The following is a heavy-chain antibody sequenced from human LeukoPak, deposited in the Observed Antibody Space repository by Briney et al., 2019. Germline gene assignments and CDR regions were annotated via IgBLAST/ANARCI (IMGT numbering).Heavy chain of an antibody. D-gene: IGHD2-21*01. CDR3: ATEMTSIVPDY. CDR2: FDPENDER. J-gene: IGHJ4*02. Sequence: GASVKVSCKVSGQPLSELPMYWVRQAPGKGLEWMGGFDPENDERLYAQKFRSRLTMTEDTSTDTAYMELSSLRSEDTAVYYCATEMTSIVPDYWGQGTLVTVSS. CDR1: GQPLSELP. V-gene: IGHV1-24*01.